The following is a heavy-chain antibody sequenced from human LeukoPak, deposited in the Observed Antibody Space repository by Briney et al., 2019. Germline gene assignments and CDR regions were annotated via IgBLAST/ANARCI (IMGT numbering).Heavy chain of an antibody. CDR1: GFNFTAYW. D-gene: IGHD3-22*01. V-gene: IGHV5-51*01. CDR2: SHHIDSDT. J-gene: IGHJ5*01. CDR3: ARHQYYYDSSGNYGWFDS. Sequence: GAALKISCKCGGFNFTAYWIAWVRQMPGKGLEWMGISHHIDSDTKYRPSFQGQVIISANKSSSTAYLQWNSLQASDTAMYYCARHQYYYDSSGNYGWFDSWGQGTLVTVSS.